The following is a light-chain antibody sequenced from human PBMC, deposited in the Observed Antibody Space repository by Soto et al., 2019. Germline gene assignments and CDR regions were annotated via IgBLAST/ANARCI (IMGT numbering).Light chain of an antibody. CDR2: DAS. Sequence: AIQMTQSPSSLSASVGDRVTITCRASQDVRNYVGWYQQRPGKAPKLLIYDASSLESGVPSRFSGSGSGTEFTLTISNLQPDDFATYYCQQYDNYPLTFGGGTKVDIK. J-gene: IGKJ4*01. V-gene: IGKV1D-13*01. CDR3: QQYDNYPLT. CDR1: QDVRNY.